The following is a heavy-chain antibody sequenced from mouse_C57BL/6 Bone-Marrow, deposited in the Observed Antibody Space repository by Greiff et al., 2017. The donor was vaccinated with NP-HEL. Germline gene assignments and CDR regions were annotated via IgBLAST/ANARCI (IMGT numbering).Heavy chain of an antibody. CDR1: GYTFTSYW. Sequence: QVQLKQPGAELVKPGASVKMSCKASGYTFTSYWITWVKQRPGQGLEWIGDIYPGSGSTNYNEKFKSKATLTVDTSSSTAYMQLSSLTSEDSAVYYCARSPPRTSWFAYWGQGTLVTVSA. CDR2: IYPGSGST. CDR3: ARSPPRTSWFAY. D-gene: IGHD2-10*02. J-gene: IGHJ3*01. V-gene: IGHV1-55*01.